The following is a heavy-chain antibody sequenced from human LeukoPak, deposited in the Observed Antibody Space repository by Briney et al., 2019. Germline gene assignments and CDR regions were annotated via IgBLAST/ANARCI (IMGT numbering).Heavy chain of an antibody. D-gene: IGHD3-10*01. Sequence: PSETLSLTCTVSGGSISSYYWSWIRQPAGKGLEWIGRIYTSGSTNYNPSLKSRVTMSVDTSKNQFSLKLSSVTAADTAEYYCARSRPTTMVRRVYYYYMDVWGKGTTVTVSS. V-gene: IGHV4-4*07. CDR2: IYTSGST. CDR3: ARSRPTTMVRRVYYYYMDV. CDR1: GGSISSYY. J-gene: IGHJ6*03.